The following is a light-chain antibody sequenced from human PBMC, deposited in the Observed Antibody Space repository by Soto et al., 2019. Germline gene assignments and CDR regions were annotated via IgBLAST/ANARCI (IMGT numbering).Light chain of an antibody. CDR3: QSYDATNQV. J-gene: IGLJ3*02. CDR2: EDN. V-gene: IGLV6-57*01. Sequence: NFRLTQPHSVSESPGKTVTISCTRSSGSIASNYVQWYQQRPGSSPTTVIYEDNQRPSGVPDRFSGSIDSSSNSASLTISGLETEDEADYYCQSYDATNQVFGGGTKLTVL. CDR1: SGSIASNY.